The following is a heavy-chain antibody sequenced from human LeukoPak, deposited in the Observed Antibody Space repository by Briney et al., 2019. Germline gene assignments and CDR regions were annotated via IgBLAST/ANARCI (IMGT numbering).Heavy chain of an antibody. J-gene: IGHJ3*02. V-gene: IGHV4-4*07. Sequence: SETLSLTCTVSGGSISSYYWSWVRQPAGKGLEWIGRIYTSGSTNYNPSLKRRVTMSVDTSKNEYSPKLSSVTEEATAVYYCAHQDGASDAFDICGQGTIVTVSS. CDR1: GGSISSYY. CDR2: IYTSGST. D-gene: IGHD4-17*01. CDR3: AHQDGASDAFDI.